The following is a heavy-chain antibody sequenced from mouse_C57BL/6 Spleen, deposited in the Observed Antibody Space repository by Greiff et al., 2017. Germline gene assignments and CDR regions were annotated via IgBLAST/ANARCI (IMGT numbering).Heavy chain of an antibody. V-gene: IGHV5-6*01. CDR3: ARQRWNSNFYYFDY. CDR2: IMSGGSYT. Sequence: VQLKESGGDLVKPGGSLKLSCAASGFTFSSYGMSWVRQTPDKRLEWVATIMSGGSYTYYPDSVKGRFTISRDNAKNTLYLQRRSRKSDDTAMCDCARQRWNSNFYYFDYWGQGTTLTVSS. CDR1: GFTFSSYG. D-gene: IGHD2-5*01. J-gene: IGHJ2*01.